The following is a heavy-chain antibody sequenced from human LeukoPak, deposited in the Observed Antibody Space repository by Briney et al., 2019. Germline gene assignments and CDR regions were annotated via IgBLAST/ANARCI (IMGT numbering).Heavy chain of an antibody. D-gene: IGHD1-7*01. J-gene: IGHJ5*02. Sequence: GGSLRLSCAASGFTFSSHWMSWVRQAPGKGLQWVANIKEDGSEKYYVDSVKGRFTISRDNAKNSLYLQMNSLRAEDTAVYYCARDVARNYVGWFDPWGQGTLVTVSS. CDR1: GFTFSSHW. V-gene: IGHV3-7*01. CDR3: ARDVARNYVGWFDP. CDR2: IKEDGSEK.